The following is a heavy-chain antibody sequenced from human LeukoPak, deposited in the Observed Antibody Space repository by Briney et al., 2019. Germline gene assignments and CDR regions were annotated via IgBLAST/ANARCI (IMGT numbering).Heavy chain of an antibody. Sequence: SDTLSLTCTVSGYSISSGYYWGWIRQPPGKGLEWVGNIFHSGSTYYNPSLKSQVTISVDTVDTSKNQFSPKLSSVTAADTAVYYCARQFYYDTRAYFDFWGQGALVTVSS. CDR2: IFHSGST. CDR1: GYSISSGYY. V-gene: IGHV4-38-2*02. J-gene: IGHJ4*02. CDR3: ARQFYYDTRAYFDF. D-gene: IGHD3-22*01.